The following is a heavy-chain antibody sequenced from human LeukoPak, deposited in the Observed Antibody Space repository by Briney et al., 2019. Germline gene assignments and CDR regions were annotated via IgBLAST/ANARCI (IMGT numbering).Heavy chain of an antibody. V-gene: IGHV4-31*03. CDR2: IYYSGST. Sequence: PSETLSLTCTVSGVSISSGGYYWRWIRQHPGRGLEWIEYIYYSGSTYYNPSLKSRVTISVNTSKNQFSLKLSSVTAADTAVYYCARDNYDILTGYPLYYFDYWGQGTLVTVSS. CDR3: ARDNYDILTGYPLYYFDY. D-gene: IGHD3-9*01. CDR1: GVSISSGGYY. J-gene: IGHJ4*02.